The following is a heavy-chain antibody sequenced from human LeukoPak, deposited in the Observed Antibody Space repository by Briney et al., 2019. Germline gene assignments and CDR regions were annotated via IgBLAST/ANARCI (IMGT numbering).Heavy chain of an antibody. D-gene: IGHD2-15*01. V-gene: IGHV4-34*01. CDR3: ARGRYCSGGSCLPGDY. Sequence: PSETLSLTCAVYGGSFSGYYWSWIRQPPGKGLEWIGKINHSGSTNYNPSLKSRVTISVDTSKNQFSLKLSSVTAADTAVYYCARGRYCSGGSCLPGDYWGQGTLVTVSS. CDR1: GGSFSGYY. CDR2: INHSGST. J-gene: IGHJ4*02.